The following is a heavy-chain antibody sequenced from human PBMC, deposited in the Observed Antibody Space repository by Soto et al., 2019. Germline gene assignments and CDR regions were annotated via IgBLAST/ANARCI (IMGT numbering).Heavy chain of an antibody. CDR2: IIPIFGTA. V-gene: IGHV1-69*13. CDR1: GGTFSSYA. D-gene: IGHD5-18*01. Sequence: SVKVSCKASGGTFSSYAISWVRQAPGQGLEWMGGIIPIFGTANYAQKFQGRVTITADESTSTAYMELSSLRSEDTAVYYCAVNDPVTWIQLWQSSDYWGQGTLVTVSS. J-gene: IGHJ4*02. CDR3: AVNDPVTWIQLWQSSDY.